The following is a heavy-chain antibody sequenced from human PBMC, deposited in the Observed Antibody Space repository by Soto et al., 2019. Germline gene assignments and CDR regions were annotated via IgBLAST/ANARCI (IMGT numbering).Heavy chain of an antibody. V-gene: IGHV4-34*01. CDR1: GGSFSGYY. J-gene: IGHJ5*02. D-gene: IGHD3-10*01. CDR2: INHSGST. CDR3: GGGDQRRWFSGP. Sequence: QVQLQQWGAGLLKPSETLSLTCAVYGGSFSGYYWSWIRQPPGKGLEWIGEINHSGSTNYNPSLKSRVNMSVDASTNQFSLKLSSVTAAPTAVYYWGGGDQRRWFSGPWGQGTLVTVSA.